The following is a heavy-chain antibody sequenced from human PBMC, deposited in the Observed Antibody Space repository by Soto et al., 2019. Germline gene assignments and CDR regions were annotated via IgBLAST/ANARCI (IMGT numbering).Heavy chain of an antibody. CDR1: GFTFAAYT. J-gene: IGHJ4*02. D-gene: IGHD6-25*01. V-gene: IGHV3-23*01. CDR2: ITGSDGRT. Sequence: PGGSLRLSCAASGFTFAAYTMSWVRLTPGKGLDWVSAITGSDGRTYYADSVKGRFTISRDNSKNTLYLQMNSLGAEDTAVYYCAKNSAATIRVGFDYWGQGTLVTVSS. CDR3: AKNSAATIRVGFDY.